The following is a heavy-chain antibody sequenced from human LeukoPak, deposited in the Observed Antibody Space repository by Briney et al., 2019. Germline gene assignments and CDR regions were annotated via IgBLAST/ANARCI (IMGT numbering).Heavy chain of an antibody. CDR3: ARQGGYSSPFSV. J-gene: IGHJ6*04. Sequence: PSETLSLTCTVSGGSISSFYWTWIRQPPGQGLECIGYIYTSGITNYNPSLKSRVTISVDTSKNQFSLKLSSVTAADTAVYYCARQGGYSSPFSVWGEGTTVTVSS. V-gene: IGHV4-4*09. D-gene: IGHD6-19*01. CDR2: IYTSGIT. CDR1: GGSISSFY.